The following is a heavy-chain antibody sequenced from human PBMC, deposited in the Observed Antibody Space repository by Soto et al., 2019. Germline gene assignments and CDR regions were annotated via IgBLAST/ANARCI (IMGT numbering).Heavy chain of an antibody. CDR3: AKYYTETTSYYYYYGLDV. CDR1: GFTFSNYA. Sequence: PGGSLRLSCAAYGFTFSNYAMAWVRQAPGKGLEWVSTIAGSGRSSYSANSVRGRFTISRDNSKNTLYLQMNSLRVEDTALYYCAKYYTETTSYYYYYGLDVWGQGTTVTVSS. CDR2: IAGSGRSS. V-gene: IGHV3-23*01. J-gene: IGHJ6*02. D-gene: IGHD4-17*01.